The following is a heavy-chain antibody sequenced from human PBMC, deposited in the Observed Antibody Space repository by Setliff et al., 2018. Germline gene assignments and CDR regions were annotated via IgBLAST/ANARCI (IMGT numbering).Heavy chain of an antibody. CDR3: AARCSSTSCRYYYGSGSSVPFDY. V-gene: IGHV1-69*05. J-gene: IGHJ4*02. D-gene: IGHD3-10*01. CDR1: GGTFSSYA. CDR2: IIPIFGTA. Sequence: RASVKVSCKASGGTFSSYAISWVRQAPGQGLEWMGGIIPIFGTANYAQRFQGRVTMTTDTSTSTAYMELRSLRSDDTAVYYCAARCSSTSCRYYYGSGSSVPFDYWGQGTLVTVSS.